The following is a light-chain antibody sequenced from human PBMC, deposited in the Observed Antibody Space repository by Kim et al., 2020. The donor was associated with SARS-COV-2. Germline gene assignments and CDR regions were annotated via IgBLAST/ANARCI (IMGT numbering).Light chain of an antibody. V-gene: IGKV1-27*01. CDR2: AAS. J-gene: IGKJ1*01. CDR1: QAIRNY. Sequence: SVGHRVTISCRASQAIRNYLVWYQEKPGKVPQLLIYAASSVQPGVPSRFSGSGSGTDFTLTISSLQPEDAATYYCKYYNSAPWWAFGQGTKVDIK. CDR3: KYYNSAPWWA.